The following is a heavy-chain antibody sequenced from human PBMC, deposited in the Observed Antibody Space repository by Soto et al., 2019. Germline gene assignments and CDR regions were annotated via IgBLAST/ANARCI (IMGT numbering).Heavy chain of an antibody. D-gene: IGHD6-13*01. CDR1: GGSISSYY. Sequence: SETLSLTCTVCGGSISSYYWSWIRQPPGKGLEWIGYIYYSGSTNYNPSLKSRVTISVDTSKTQFSLNLRSVTAADTAVYYCARDLAAVPRAFDYWGRGTLVTVSS. J-gene: IGHJ4*02. CDR2: IYYSGST. CDR3: ARDLAAVPRAFDY. V-gene: IGHV4-59*01.